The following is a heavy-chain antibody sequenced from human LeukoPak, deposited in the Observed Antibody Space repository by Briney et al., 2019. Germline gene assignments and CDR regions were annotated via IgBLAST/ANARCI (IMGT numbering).Heavy chain of an antibody. Sequence: PGGSLRLSCAASGFTFSSYEMNWVRQAPGKGLEWVSYISSSGTTIYYADSVKGRFTISRDNAKNSLYLQMNNLRAEGTAVYYCARLFRGVVVIPADYWGQGTLVTVSS. CDR3: ARLFRGVVVIPADY. D-gene: IGHD2-2*01. V-gene: IGHV3-48*03. CDR2: ISSSGTTI. CDR1: GFTFSSYE. J-gene: IGHJ4*02.